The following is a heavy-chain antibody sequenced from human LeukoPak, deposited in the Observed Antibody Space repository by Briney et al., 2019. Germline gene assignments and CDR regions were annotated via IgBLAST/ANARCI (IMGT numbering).Heavy chain of an antibody. D-gene: IGHD6-19*01. CDR3: ARSIAHSSGWYGGGFDY. V-gene: IGHV1-46*01. CDR1: GYTFTSYY. Sequence: GASVKVSCKASGYTFTSYYMHWVRQAPGQGLEWMGIINPSGGSTSCAQKFQGRVTMTRDTSTSTVYMELSSLRSEDTAVYYCARSIAHSSGWYGGGFDYWGQGTLVTVSS. CDR2: INPSGGST. J-gene: IGHJ4*02.